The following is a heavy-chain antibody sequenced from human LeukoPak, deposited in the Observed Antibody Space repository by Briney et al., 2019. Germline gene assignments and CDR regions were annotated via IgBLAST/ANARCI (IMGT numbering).Heavy chain of an antibody. V-gene: IGHV4-39*01. CDR3: ARQGYGDFSSRPFDY. Sequence: SETLSLTCTVSGGSISSSGYSWGRIRQPPGKGLEWIGSIYYSGSTYYNPSLKSRVSLSVDTSKKQFSLKLRSVTAADTAVYYCARQGYGDFSSRPFDYWGQGTLVTVSS. CDR2: IYYSGST. D-gene: IGHD4-17*01. J-gene: IGHJ4*02. CDR1: GGSISSSGYS.